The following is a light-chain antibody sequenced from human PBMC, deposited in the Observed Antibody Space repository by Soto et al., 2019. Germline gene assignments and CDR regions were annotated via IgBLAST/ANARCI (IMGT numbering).Light chain of an antibody. CDR1: QSVSASY. J-gene: IGKJ2*01. V-gene: IGKV3-20*01. Sequence: EIVLTQSPGTLSLSPGERATLSCRASQSVSASYLAWYQQKPDQAPRLLIYGTSSRATGIPDRFSGSGSGTDFTLTIDGLETEDLAVYCFQLYGSPYTFGQGTKLGSK. CDR2: GTS. CDR3: QLYGSPYT.